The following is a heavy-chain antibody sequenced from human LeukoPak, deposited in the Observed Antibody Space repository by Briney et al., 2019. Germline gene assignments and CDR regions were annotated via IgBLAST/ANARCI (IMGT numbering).Heavy chain of an antibody. V-gene: IGHV1-8*02. D-gene: IGHD2/OR15-2a*01. J-gene: IGHJ4*02. CDR2: MNPNSGNT. Sequence: ASVKVSCKASGYTFTGYYMQWVRQATGQGLEWMGWMNPNSGNTGYAQKFQGRVTMTRNTSISTAYMELSSLRSEDTAVYYCARVSRRGYYFDYWGQGTLVTVSS. CDR1: GYTFTGYY. CDR3: ARVSRRGYYFDY.